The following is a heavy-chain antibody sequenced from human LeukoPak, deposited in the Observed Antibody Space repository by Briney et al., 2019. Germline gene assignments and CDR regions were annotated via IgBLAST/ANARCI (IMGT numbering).Heavy chain of an antibody. Sequence: SETLSLTCTVSDGSISSYYWSWIRQPPGKGLEWIGYIYYSGSTNYNPSLKSRVTISVDTSKNQFSLKLSSVTAADTAVYYCAGGYRFNYYYYGMDVWGQGTTVTVSS. CDR3: AGGYRFNYYYYGMDV. V-gene: IGHV4-59*01. D-gene: IGHD2-21*02. J-gene: IGHJ6*02. CDR1: DGSISSYY. CDR2: IYYSGST.